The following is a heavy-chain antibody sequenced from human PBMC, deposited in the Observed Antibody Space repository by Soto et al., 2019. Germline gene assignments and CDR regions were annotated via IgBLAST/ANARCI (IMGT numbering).Heavy chain of an antibody. D-gene: IGHD5-12*01. J-gene: IGHJ4*02. CDR3: ASLRVDIVATTTSGTFDY. CDR1: GGSISSSSYY. V-gene: IGHV4-39*01. Sequence: SETLSLTCTVSGGSISSSSYYWGWIRQPPGKGLEWIGSIYYSGSTYYNPSLKSRVTISVDTSKNQFSLKLSSVTAADTAVYYCASLRVDIVATTTSGTFDYWGQGTLVT. CDR2: IYYSGST.